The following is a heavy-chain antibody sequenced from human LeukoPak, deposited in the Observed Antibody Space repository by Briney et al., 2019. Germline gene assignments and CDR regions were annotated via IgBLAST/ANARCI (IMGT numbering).Heavy chain of an antibody. D-gene: IGHD5-18*01. J-gene: IGHJ3*01. V-gene: IGHV3-48*01. CDR3: ARAGVKVLVTYDALDL. CDR1: GFTFSSYG. Sequence: PGGSLRLSCAASGFTFSSYGMHWVRQAPGKGLEWVSYMNSAGTTMYYADSVKGRFIISRDNGKNSLYLQMSSLRVEDTGVYYCARAGVKVLVTYDALDLWGQGTLVTVSS. CDR2: MNSAGTTM.